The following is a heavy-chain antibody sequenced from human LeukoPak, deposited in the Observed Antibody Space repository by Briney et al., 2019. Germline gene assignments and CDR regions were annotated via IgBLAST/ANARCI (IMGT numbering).Heavy chain of an antibody. CDR3: ARDSRHHRFLYWDWFDP. CDR1: GFTFSDYS. D-gene: IGHD1-26*01. Sequence: PGGSLRLSCAASGFTFSDYSMNWVRQAPGEGLEWVSSISSRSIYIHYADSVKGRFTISRDNVKNSLYLQMNSLRAEDTAVCYCARDSRHHRFLYWDWFDPWGQGTLVTVSS. J-gene: IGHJ5*02. CDR2: ISSRSIYI. V-gene: IGHV3-21*01.